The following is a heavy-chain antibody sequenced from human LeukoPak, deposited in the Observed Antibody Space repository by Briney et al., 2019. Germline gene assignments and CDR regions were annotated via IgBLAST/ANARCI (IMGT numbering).Heavy chain of an antibody. V-gene: IGHV1-8*01. CDR2: MNPNSGNT. CDR3: ARLLGYCSSTSCHNWFDP. Sequence: ASVKVSCKASGYTFTSYDINWVRQATGQGLEWMGWMNPNSGNTGYAQKFQGRVTMTRNTSISTAYMELSSLRSEDTAVYYCARLLGYCSSTSCHNWFDPWGQGTLVTVSS. J-gene: IGHJ5*02. CDR1: GYTFTSYD. D-gene: IGHD2-2*01.